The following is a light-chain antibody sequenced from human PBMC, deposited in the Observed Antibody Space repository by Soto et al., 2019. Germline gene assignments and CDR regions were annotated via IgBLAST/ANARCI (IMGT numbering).Light chain of an antibody. V-gene: IGKV1-5*01. CDR2: DAS. Sequence: DIQMTQSPSTLSASVGDRVTITCRASQSINTWLAWYQQKPGKAPNLLIYDASNLESGVPSRFSGSGSGTEFTLTISSLQPEDFATYYCRQSYSFPITFGQGTRLEIK. CDR1: QSINTW. J-gene: IGKJ5*01. CDR3: RQSYSFPIT.